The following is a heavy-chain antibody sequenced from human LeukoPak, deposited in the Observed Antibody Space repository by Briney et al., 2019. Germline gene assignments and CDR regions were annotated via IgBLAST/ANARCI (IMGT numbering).Heavy chain of an antibody. CDR1: GYNFKSKN. V-gene: IGHV1-2*02. CDR3: AREVTPTGTINWFDP. CDR2: INPNSGGT. D-gene: IGHD1-1*01. J-gene: IGHJ5*02. Sequence: ASVKVSCKASGYNFKSKNFSWLRQAPGQGLEWMGWINPNSGGTNYAQKFQGRVTMTRDTSISTAYMELSRLRSDDTAVYYCAREVTPTGTINWFDPWGQGTLVTVSS.